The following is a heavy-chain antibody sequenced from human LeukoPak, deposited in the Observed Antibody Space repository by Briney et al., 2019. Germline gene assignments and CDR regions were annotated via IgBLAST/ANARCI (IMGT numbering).Heavy chain of an antibody. V-gene: IGHV3-74*01. D-gene: IGHD3-3*01. CDR2: LNADGIRA. CDR1: GFPFRSSW. J-gene: IGHJ3*02. Sequence: GGSLRLSCAASGFPFRSSWMHWVRQAPGRGLVWVSRLNADGIRASYANSVKGRFTISRDNVKNTLYLQMNSLRAEDTAVYYCARDFTIFDAFDIWGQGTMVTVSS. CDR3: ARDFTIFDAFDI.